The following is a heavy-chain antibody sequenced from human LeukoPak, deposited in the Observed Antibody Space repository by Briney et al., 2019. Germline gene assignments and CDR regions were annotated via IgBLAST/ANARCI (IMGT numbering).Heavy chain of an antibody. D-gene: IGHD6-6*01. Sequence: GGSLRLSCAASGFTVNSHYMNWVRRTPGKGVEWVSIIYSGGSTNYADSVKGRFTISRDNSKNTLYLQMNSLRAEDTAVYYCARGEPTRPAPFDFWGQGTLVTVSS. V-gene: IGHV3-53*01. CDR2: IYSGGST. CDR1: GFTVNSHY. J-gene: IGHJ4*02. CDR3: ARGEPTRPAPFDF.